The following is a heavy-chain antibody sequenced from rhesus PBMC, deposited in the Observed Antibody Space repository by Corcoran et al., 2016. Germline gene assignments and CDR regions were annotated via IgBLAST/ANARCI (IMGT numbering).Heavy chain of an antibody. CDR2: NLGSSGYP. V-gene: IGHV4-165*01. CDR1: GYSIPRDY. J-gene: IGHJ4*01. Sequence: QVQLQESGPGLVKPSETLYLTCAVSGYSIPRDYWSWIRQPPGKGLESVGSNLGSSGYPYYSPSLKSRVTISRDTSPGQFSLRLDSVTAADTAVYYCARYEGSYGTFDYWAQGVLVTVSS. CDR3: ARYEGSYGTFDY. D-gene: IGHD5-12*01.